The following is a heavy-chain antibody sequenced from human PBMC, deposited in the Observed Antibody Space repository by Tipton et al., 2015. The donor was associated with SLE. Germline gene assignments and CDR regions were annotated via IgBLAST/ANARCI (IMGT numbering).Heavy chain of an antibody. D-gene: IGHD3-10*01. CDR1: GGSVSSNPHY. CDR2: TYFSGST. V-gene: IGHV4-39*07. J-gene: IGHJ4*02. CDR3: ARDSIIFRGVGGFDY. Sequence: TLSLTCTVSGGSVSSNPHYWSWIRQPPGKGLEWIGSTYFSGSTYYNPSLKSRVTTSVDMSKNQFSLKLSSVTAADTAVYYCARDSIIFRGVGGFDYWGQGTLVTVSS.